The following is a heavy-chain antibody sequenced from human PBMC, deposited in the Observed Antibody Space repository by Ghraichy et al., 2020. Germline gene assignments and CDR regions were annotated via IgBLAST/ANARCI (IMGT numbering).Heavy chain of an antibody. CDR3: ARVQDIVVIPTVHGMDV. CDR2: ISGSGSFI. V-gene: IGHV3-21*01. CDR1: GFTFGNYN. Sequence: GGSLRLSCAASGFTFGNYNMDWVRQAPGKGLEWVSSISGSGSFIYYADSVKGRFTISRDNARSSLYLQMNSLRAGDTAVYYCARVQDIVVIPTVHGMDVWGQGTTATVSS. J-gene: IGHJ6*02. D-gene: IGHD2-2*01.